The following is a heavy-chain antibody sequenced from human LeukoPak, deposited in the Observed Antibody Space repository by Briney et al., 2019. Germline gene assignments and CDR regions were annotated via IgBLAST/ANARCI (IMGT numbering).Heavy chain of an antibody. CDR3: ARVQWELTDAFDI. CDR1: GYTFTGYH. Sequence: ASVKVSCKASGYTFTGYHMHWVRQAPGQGLEWMGWINPNSGGTNYAQKFQGRVTMTRDTSISTAYMELSRLRSDDTAVYYCARVQWELTDAFDIWGQGTMVTVSS. D-gene: IGHD1-26*01. J-gene: IGHJ3*02. CDR2: INPNSGGT. V-gene: IGHV1-2*02.